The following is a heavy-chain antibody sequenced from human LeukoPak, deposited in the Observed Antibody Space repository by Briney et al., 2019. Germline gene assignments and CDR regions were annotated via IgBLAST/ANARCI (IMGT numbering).Heavy chain of an antibody. D-gene: IGHD3-16*02. CDR3: ARDGPYDYVWGSYRYYYYGMDV. V-gene: IGHV3-11*01. Sequence: GGSLRLSCAASGFTFSDYYMSWIRQASGKGLEWVSYISSSGSTIYYADSVKGRFTISRDNAKNSLYLQMNSLRAEDTAVYYCARDGPYDYVWGSYRYYYYGMDVWGQGTTVTVSS. CDR2: ISSSGSTI. CDR1: GFTFSDYY. J-gene: IGHJ6*02.